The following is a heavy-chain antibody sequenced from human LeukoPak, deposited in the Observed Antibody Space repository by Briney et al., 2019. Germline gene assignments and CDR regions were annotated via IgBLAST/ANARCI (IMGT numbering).Heavy chain of an antibody. CDR3: ARRGLPDF. Sequence: GGSLRLSCAASGFTFSSYWMSWVRQAPGKGLESVANIKEDGSVIYYLASVKGRFTVSRDNANNSLYLQMNSLRAEDTAVYYCARRGLPDFWGQGILVTVSS. J-gene: IGHJ4*02. CDR1: GFTFSSYW. V-gene: IGHV3-7*01. D-gene: IGHD3-22*01. CDR2: IKEDGSVI.